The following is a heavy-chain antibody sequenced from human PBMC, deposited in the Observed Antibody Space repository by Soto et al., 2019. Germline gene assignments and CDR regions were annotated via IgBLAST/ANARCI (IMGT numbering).Heavy chain of an antibody. CDR2: IYYSGST. CDR3: ARGSLRSDYVLNY. J-gene: IGHJ4*02. CDR1: GGSISSGDYY. D-gene: IGHD4-17*01. Sequence: SETLSLTCTVSGGSISSGDYYWSWIRQPPGKGLEWIGYIYYSGSTYYNPSLKSRVTMSVDTSKNQFSLKLSSVTAADTAVYYCARGSLRSDYVLNYWGQGTLVTVSS. V-gene: IGHV4-30-4*01.